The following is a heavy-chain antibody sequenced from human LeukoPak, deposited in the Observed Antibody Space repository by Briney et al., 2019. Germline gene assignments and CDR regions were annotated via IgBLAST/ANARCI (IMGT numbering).Heavy chain of an antibody. Sequence: SETLSLTCTVSGGSISSSSYYWGWIRQPPGKGLEWIGSIYYSGSTYYNPSLKSRVTISVDTSKNQFSLKLSSVTAADTAVYYCARAEDTVADYWGQGTLVTVSS. D-gene: IGHD4-17*01. CDR1: GGSISSSSYY. J-gene: IGHJ4*02. V-gene: IGHV4-39*07. CDR3: ARAEDTVADY. CDR2: IYYSGST.